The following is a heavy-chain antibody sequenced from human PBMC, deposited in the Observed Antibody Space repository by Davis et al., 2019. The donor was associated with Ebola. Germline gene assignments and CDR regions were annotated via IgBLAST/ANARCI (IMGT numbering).Heavy chain of an antibody. CDR2: ISWNSGSI. J-gene: IGHJ6*02. CDR3: AKDMGPVYYYGMDV. CDR1: GFTFDDYA. V-gene: IGHV3-9*01. Sequence: PGGSLRLSCAASGFTFDDYAMHWVRQAPGKGLEWVSGISWNSGSIGYADSVKGRFTISRDNAKNSLYLQMNSLRAEDTALYYCAKDMGPVYYYGMDVWGQGTTVTVSS.